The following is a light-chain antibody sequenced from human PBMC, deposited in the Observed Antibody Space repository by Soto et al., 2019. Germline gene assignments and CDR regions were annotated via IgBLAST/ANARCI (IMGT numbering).Light chain of an antibody. Sequence: DIQMTQSPSTLSASVGDRVTITCRASQSISSWLAWFQQKPGKAPKLLMYDASSLESGVPSRFSGSGSGTEFPLTISSLQPDDFATYYCQQYGTYLCTFGQGTKVDIK. V-gene: IGKV1-5*01. CDR2: DAS. CDR3: QQYGTYLCT. CDR1: QSISSW. J-gene: IGKJ1*01.